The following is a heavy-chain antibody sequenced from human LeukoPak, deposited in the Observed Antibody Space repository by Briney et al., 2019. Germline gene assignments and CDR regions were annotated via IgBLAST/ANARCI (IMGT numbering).Heavy chain of an antibody. CDR1: GGSISSYY. J-gene: IGHJ4*02. D-gene: IGHD1-26*01. V-gene: IGHV4-59*08. CDR2: ISYGGAT. Sequence: SETLSLTCTVSGGSISSYYWSWIRQPPGKGLEWIGYISYGGATSYNPSLKRRVTISVDSPKNRFSLRLSSLTAADTALYYCARHSGTLDYFDYWGPGSLVTVSS. CDR3: ARHSGTLDYFDY.